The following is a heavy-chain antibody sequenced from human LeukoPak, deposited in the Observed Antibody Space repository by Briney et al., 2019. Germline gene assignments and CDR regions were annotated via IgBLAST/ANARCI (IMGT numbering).Heavy chain of an antibody. CDR1: GYTFTGYY. CDR2: INPNSGGT. CDR3: ARGGIARHRIVVVPAAVATPSDS. V-gene: IGHV1-2*02. Sequence: ASVKVSCKASGYTFTGYYMHWVRQAPGQGLEWMGWINPNSGGTNYAHKFQSRVTMTRDTSISTAYMELSRLRSDDTAVYYCARGGIARHRIVVVPAAVATPSDSWGQGTLVTVSS. D-gene: IGHD2-2*01. J-gene: IGHJ5*01.